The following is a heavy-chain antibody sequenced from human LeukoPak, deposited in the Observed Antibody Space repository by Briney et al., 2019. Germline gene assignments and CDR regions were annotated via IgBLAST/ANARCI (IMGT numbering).Heavy chain of an antibody. V-gene: IGHV4-38-2*02. D-gene: IGHD6-6*01. CDR1: DGSISGYY. CDR2: MYHGGST. CDR3: ARHSSSAYWFDP. J-gene: IGHJ5*02. Sequence: PSETLSLTCTVSDGSISGYYWSWVRQPPGKGLEWIASMYHGGSTSYNPSLKSRVTISVDTSKNQFSLKLSSVTAADTAVYYCARHSSSAYWFDPWGQGTLVTVSS.